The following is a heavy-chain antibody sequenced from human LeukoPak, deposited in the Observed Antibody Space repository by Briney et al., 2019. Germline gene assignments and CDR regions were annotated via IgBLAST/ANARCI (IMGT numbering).Heavy chain of an antibody. D-gene: IGHD1-1*01. V-gene: IGHV3-30*18. Sequence: GGSLRLSCAASGFTFSSYGMHWVRQAPGKGLEWVAVISYDGSNKYYADSVKGQFTISRDNSKNTLYLQMNSLRAEDTAVYYCAKDLERRYFDYWGQGTLVTVSS. CDR1: GFTFSSYG. J-gene: IGHJ4*02. CDR2: ISYDGSNK. CDR3: AKDLERRYFDY.